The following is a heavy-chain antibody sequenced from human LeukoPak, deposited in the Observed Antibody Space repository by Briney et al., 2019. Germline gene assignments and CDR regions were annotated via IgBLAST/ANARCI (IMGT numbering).Heavy chain of an antibody. CDR1: GFTFRDAG. Sequence: GGSLRLSCAASGFTFRDAGMSWVRQAPGKGLEWVGRIKSKTDGGTTDYAAPVKGRFTISRDDSKNTLYLQMSSLKTEDTAVYFCAHRDKAMVRVDYWGQGTLVTVSS. CDR3: AHRDKAMVRVDY. CDR2: IKSKTDGGTT. D-gene: IGHD5-18*01. V-gene: IGHV3-15*01. J-gene: IGHJ4*02.